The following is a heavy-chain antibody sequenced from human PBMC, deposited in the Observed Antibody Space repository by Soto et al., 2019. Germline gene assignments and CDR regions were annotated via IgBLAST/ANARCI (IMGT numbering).Heavy chain of an antibody. J-gene: IGHJ6*02. Sequence: QVQLVQSGAEVKKPGSSVKVSCKASGGTFSSYAISWVRQAPGQGLEWMGGIIPIFGTANYAQKFQGRVTITADESTSTAYMELSSLRSEDTAVYYCARERTAVDFDAYYYYGMDVWGQGTTVTVSS. V-gene: IGHV1-69*01. CDR3: ARERTAVDFDAYYYYGMDV. D-gene: IGHD3-9*01. CDR2: IIPIFGTA. CDR1: GGTFSSYA.